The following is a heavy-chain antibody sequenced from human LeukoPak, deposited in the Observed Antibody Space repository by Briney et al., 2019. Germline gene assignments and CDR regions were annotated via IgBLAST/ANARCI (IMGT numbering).Heavy chain of an antibody. Sequence: GGSLRLSCAASGFTFSSYSMNWVRQAPGKGLEWVSSISSGSSYIYYADSVKGRFTISRDNAKNSLYLQMNSLRAEDTAVYYCARVSRYFDWLSTFDYWGQGTLVTVSS. J-gene: IGHJ4*02. V-gene: IGHV3-21*01. CDR3: ARVSRYFDWLSTFDY. CDR2: ISSGSSYI. D-gene: IGHD3-9*01. CDR1: GFTFSSYS.